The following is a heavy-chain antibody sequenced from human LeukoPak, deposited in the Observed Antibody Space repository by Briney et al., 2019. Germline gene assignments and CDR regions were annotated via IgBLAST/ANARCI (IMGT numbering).Heavy chain of an antibody. J-gene: IGHJ3*02. CDR3: ARDYDYVWGSFPRGAFDI. V-gene: IGHV4-38-2*02. CDR2: IYYSGST. D-gene: IGHD3-16*01. CDR1: GFTFSDYY. Sequence: GSLRLSCAASGFTFSDYYMSWIRQAPGKGLEWIGSIYYSGSTYYNPSLKSRVTISVDTSKNQFSLKLSSVTAADTAVYYCARDYDYVWGSFPRGAFDIWGQGTMVTVSS.